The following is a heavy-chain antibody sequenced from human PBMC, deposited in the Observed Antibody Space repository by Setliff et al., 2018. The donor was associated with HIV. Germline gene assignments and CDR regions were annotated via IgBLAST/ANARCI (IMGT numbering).Heavy chain of an antibody. J-gene: IGHJ6*02. D-gene: IGHD3-3*01. CDR1: GGSISSYY. V-gene: IGHV4-4*07. CDR2: IYTSGST. CDR3: ARHVDGGLWNAYYYYGLDV. Sequence: SETLSLTCTVSGGSISSYYWSWIRQPAGKGLEWIGRIYTSGSTNYNPSLMSRVSMSVDTSKNQFSLKLSSVTAADTAVYYCARHVDGGLWNAYYYYGLDVWGQGTAVTVSS.